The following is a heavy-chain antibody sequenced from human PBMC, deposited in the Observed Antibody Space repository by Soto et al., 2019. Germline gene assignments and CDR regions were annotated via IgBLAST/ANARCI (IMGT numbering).Heavy chain of an antibody. J-gene: IGHJ4*02. CDR2: INAGNGDT. Sequence: GAAVKVSCKASRYSFTTCARHWVRQAPGQRLEWMGWINAGNGDTKYSEKFQGRVTITRDTSANTAYMELSSLRSEDTSVYYCARDPGTGAALRAHNFDYWVQGTLVTVSS. CDR1: RYSFTTCA. CDR3: ARDPGTGAALRAHNFDY. D-gene: IGHD1-1*01. V-gene: IGHV1-3*01.